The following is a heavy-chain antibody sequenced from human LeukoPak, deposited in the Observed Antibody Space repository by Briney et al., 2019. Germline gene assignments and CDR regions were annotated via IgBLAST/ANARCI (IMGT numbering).Heavy chain of an antibody. CDR1: GFTFSSYA. D-gene: IGHD2-15*01. V-gene: IGHV3-23*01. J-gene: IGHJ4*02. Sequence: QPGGSLRLSCAASGFTFSSYAMSWVRQAPGKGLEWVSAISGSGGSTYYADSVKGRFTISRDNSKNTLYLQMNSLRAEDTAVYYCATFRPKVVSDSPLVDYFDYWGQGTLVTVSS. CDR3: ATFRPKVVSDSPLVDYFDY. CDR2: ISGSGGST.